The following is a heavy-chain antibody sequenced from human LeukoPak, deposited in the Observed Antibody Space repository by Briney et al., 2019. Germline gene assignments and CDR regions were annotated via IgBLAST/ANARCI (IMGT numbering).Heavy chain of an antibody. Sequence: PGGSLRLSCAASGFTFSSYWMSWVRQAPGKGLEWVANIKQDGSEKYYVDSVKGRFTISRDNAKNSLYLQMNSLRAEDTAVYYCARGCSGGSSYESKFDPWGQGTLVTVSS. J-gene: IGHJ5*02. CDR3: ARGCSGGSSYESKFDP. D-gene: IGHD2-15*01. V-gene: IGHV3-7*01. CDR2: IKQDGSEK. CDR1: GFTFSSYW.